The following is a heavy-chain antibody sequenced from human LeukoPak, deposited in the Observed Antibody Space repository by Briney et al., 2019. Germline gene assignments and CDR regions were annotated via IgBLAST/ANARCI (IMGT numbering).Heavy chain of an antibody. D-gene: IGHD2-2*02. J-gene: IGHJ4*02. CDR2: IKLDGSEK. Sequence: GGSLRLSCAASGFTFSSYWMSWVRQAPGKGLEWVANIKLDGSEKYYVDSVKGRFTISRDNAKNSLYLQMNSLRAEDTAVYYCARFPGYCSSTSCYTTFDYWGQGTLVTVSS. CDR1: GFTFSSYW. V-gene: IGHV3-7*01. CDR3: ARFPGYCSSTSCYTTFDY.